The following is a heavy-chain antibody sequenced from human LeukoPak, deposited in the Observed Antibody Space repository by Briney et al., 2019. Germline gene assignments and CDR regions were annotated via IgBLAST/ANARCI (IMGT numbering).Heavy chain of an antibody. CDR1: GYTFTSYY. CDR2: INPSGGST. V-gene: IGHV1-46*01. CDR3: ARGPPPRITIFGVAPGAFDI. J-gene: IGHJ3*02. D-gene: IGHD3-3*01. Sequence: GASVKVSCKASGYTFTSYYMHWVRQAPGQGLEWMGIINPSGGSTSYAQKFQGRVTMTRDMSTSTVYMELSSLRSEDTAVYYCARGPPPRITIFGVAPGAFDIWGQGTMVTVSS.